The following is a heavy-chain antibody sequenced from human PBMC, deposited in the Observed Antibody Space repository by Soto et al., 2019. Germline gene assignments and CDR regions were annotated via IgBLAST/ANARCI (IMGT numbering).Heavy chain of an antibody. J-gene: IGHJ6*02. Sequence: QVQLVESGGGVVQPGRSLRLSCAASGFTFSSYAMHWVRQAPGKGLEWVAVISYDGSNKYYADSVKGRFTISRDNSKNTLYLQMNSLRAEDTAVYYCARKMLLWFGEWRGGMAVWGQGTTVTASS. V-gene: IGHV3-30-3*01. CDR1: GFTFSSYA. D-gene: IGHD3-10*01. CDR2: ISYDGSNK. CDR3: ARKMLLWFGEWRGGMAV.